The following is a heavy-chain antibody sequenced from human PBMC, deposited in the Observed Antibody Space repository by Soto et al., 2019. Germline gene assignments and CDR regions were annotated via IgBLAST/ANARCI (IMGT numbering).Heavy chain of an antibody. J-gene: IGHJ4*02. V-gene: IGHV1-46*03. CDR2: INPSGGST. D-gene: IGHD3-22*01. CDR3: ARDRTSDYYDSSGYCDY. CDR1: GYTFTSYY. Sequence: ASVKVSCKASGYTFTSYYMHWVRQAPGQGLEWMGIINPSGGSTSYAQKFQGRVTMTRDTSTSTVYMELSSLRSEDTAVYYCARDRTSDYYDSSGYCDYWGQGTLVTVSS.